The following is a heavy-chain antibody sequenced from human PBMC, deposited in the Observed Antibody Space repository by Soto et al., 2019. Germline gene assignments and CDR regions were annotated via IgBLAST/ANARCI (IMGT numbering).Heavy chain of an antibody. V-gene: IGHV3-30*18. CDR2: ISYDGSNK. J-gene: IGHJ4*02. D-gene: IGHD2-21*02. CDR1: GFTFSSYG. CDR3: AKDKVPVVVTAPLDY. Sequence: QVQLVESGGGVVQPGRSLRLSCAASGFTFSSYGMHWVRQAPGKGLEWVAVISYDGSNKYYADSVKGRFTVSRDKSKNTLYLQVNSLRAEDTAVYYCAKDKVPVVVTAPLDYWGQGTLVTVSS.